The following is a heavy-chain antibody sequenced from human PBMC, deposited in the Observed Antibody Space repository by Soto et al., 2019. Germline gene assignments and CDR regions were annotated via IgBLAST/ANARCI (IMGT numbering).Heavy chain of an antibody. V-gene: IGHV3-15*01. J-gene: IGHJ4*02. D-gene: IGHD6-13*01. CDR1: GFTFSNAW. Sequence: EVQLVESGGGLVKPGGSLRLSCAASGFTFSNAWMSWVRQAPGKGLEWVGRIKSKTDGGTTDYAAPVKGRFTISRDDSKITLYLQMNSLKTEDTAVYYCTTDGAYLAAAGLYYLDYWGQGTLVTVSS. CDR3: TTDGAYLAAAGLYYLDY. CDR2: IKSKTDGGTT.